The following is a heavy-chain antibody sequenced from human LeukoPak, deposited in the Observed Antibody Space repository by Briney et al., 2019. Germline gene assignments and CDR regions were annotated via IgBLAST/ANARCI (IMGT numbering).Heavy chain of an antibody. Sequence: GASVKVSCKASGYTFTSYYMHWVRQAPGQGLEWMGIINPSGGSTSYAQKFQGRVTMTRDTSTSTVYMELSSLGSEGTAVYYCARDGEVTMVRGVSYSSYNWFDPWGQGTLVTVSS. J-gene: IGHJ5*02. CDR3: ARDGEVTMVRGVSYSSYNWFDP. CDR2: INPSGGST. D-gene: IGHD3-10*01. CDR1: GYTFTSYY. V-gene: IGHV1-46*01.